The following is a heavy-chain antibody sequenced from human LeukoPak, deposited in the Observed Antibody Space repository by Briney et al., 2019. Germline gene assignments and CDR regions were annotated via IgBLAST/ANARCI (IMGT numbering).Heavy chain of an antibody. D-gene: IGHD1-1*01. CDR3: ARGFYNPFDY. CDR2: INWNGGST. CDR1: GFTFDDYG. Sequence: GGSLRLSCAASGFTFDDYGMSWVRQAPGKGLEWVSGINWNGGSTGYADSVKGRFTISRDNAKNSLYLQVNSLRAEDTALYHCARGFYNPFDYWGQGTLVTVSS. J-gene: IGHJ4*02. V-gene: IGHV3-20*01.